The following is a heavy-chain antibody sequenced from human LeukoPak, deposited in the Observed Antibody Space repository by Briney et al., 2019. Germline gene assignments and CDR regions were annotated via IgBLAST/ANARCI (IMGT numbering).Heavy chain of an antibody. Sequence: PSETLSLTCTVSGGSISSYYWSWIRQPAGKGLEWIGSIYYSGSTYYNPSLKSRVTISVDTSKNQFSLKLSSVTAADTAVYYCATQAVILQYYFDYWGQGTLVTVSS. J-gene: IGHJ4*02. D-gene: IGHD4-11*01. CDR3: ATQAVILQYYFDY. V-gene: IGHV4-59*05. CDR1: GGSISSYY. CDR2: IYYSGST.